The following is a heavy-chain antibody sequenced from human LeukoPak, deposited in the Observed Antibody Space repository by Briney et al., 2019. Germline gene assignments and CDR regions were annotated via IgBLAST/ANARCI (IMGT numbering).Heavy chain of an antibody. V-gene: IGHV3-23*01. D-gene: IGHD2-15*01. CDR2: IYESGGST. CDR1: GFTFRNSA. Sequence: GESLRLSCAPSGFTFRNSAMTWVRQAPGKGLEWVSTIYESGGSTYYAESVKGRFTISRDNSNNILYLQMNSLRAEDTAAYYCAKGGYCSGGSCYNDYWGQGTLVSVSS. J-gene: IGHJ4*02. CDR3: AKGGYCSGGSCYNDY.